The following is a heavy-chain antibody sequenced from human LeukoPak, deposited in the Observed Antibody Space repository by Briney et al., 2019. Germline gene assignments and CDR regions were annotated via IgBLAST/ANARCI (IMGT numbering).Heavy chain of an antibody. CDR3: VKNWGSFSWFFDL. V-gene: IGHV3-20*04. CDR2: INWIGGST. Sequence: GGSLRLSCAASGFTFADYGMNWVRQVPGKGLEWVSGINWIGGSTGYADSVKGRFTISRDNAKNSLYLQMNSLRAEDTALYYCVKNWGSFSWFFDLWGRGTLVTVSP. J-gene: IGHJ2*01. D-gene: IGHD7-27*01. CDR1: GFTFADYG.